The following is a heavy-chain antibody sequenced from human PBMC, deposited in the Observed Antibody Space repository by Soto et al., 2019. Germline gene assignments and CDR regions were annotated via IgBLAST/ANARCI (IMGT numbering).Heavy chain of an antibody. V-gene: IGHV3-30*18. D-gene: IGHD3-10*01. CDR2: ISYDGSNK. CDR3: AKDSPDGSGRY. Sequence: QVQLVESGGGVVQPGRSLRLSCAASGFTFSSYGMHWVRQAPGKGLEWVAVISYDGSNKYYADSVKGRFTISRDNSKNTLYLQMNSLRAEDTAVYYCAKDSPDGSGRYWGQGTLVTVSS. J-gene: IGHJ4*02. CDR1: GFTFSSYG.